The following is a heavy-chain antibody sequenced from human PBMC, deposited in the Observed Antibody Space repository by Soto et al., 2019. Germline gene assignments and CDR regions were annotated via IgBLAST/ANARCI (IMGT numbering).Heavy chain of an antibody. Sequence: ASVKVSCKASGYTFTSYAMHWVRQAPGQRLEWMGWINAGNGNTKYSQKFQGRVTITTDTSASTAYMELSSLRSEDTAVYYCARCIAAAGKSDYFDYWGQGTLVTVSS. CDR1: GYTFTSYA. J-gene: IGHJ4*02. CDR3: ARCIAAAGKSDYFDY. D-gene: IGHD6-13*01. CDR2: INAGNGNT. V-gene: IGHV1-3*01.